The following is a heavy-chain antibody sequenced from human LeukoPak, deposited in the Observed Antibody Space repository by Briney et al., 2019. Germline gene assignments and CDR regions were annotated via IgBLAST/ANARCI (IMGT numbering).Heavy chain of an antibody. J-gene: IGHJ4*02. D-gene: IGHD3-22*01. CDR1: GGSISSSNW. CDR2: IYHSGST. Sequence: SGTLSLTCAVSGGSISSSNWWSWVRQPPGKGLEWIGEIYHSGSTNYNPSLKSRVTISVYKSKNQFSLKLSSVTAADTAVYYCASSKVIRTRGFDYWGQGTLVTVSS. CDR3: ASSKVIRTRGFDY. V-gene: IGHV4-4*02.